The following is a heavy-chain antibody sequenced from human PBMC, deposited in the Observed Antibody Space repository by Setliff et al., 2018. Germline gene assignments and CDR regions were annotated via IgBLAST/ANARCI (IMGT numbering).Heavy chain of an antibody. V-gene: IGHV3-21*06. CDR1: GFTLSSYT. J-gene: IGHJ4*02. Sequence: GGSLRLSCAASGFTLSSYTMNWVRQAPGKGLEWVSCISSISHYIYYADSVKGRFTISRDDAKNSLYLQMNSLRAEDTAVYYCAKVPGSGYYFFDYWGQGTLVTVSS. D-gene: IGHD3-22*01. CDR2: ISSISHYI. CDR3: AKVPGSGYYFFDY.